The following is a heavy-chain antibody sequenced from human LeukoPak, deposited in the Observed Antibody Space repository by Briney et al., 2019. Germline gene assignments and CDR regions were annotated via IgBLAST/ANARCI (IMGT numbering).Heavy chain of an antibody. V-gene: IGHV4-31*03. Sequence: SETLSLTCTVSGGSISSGGYYWSWIRQHPGKGLEWIGYIYYSGSTYYIPSLKSRVTISVDTSKNQFSLKLSSVTAADTAVYYCARRRGSYPFDYWGQGTLVTVSS. CDR2: IYYSGST. CDR1: GGSISSGGYY. D-gene: IGHD1-26*01. CDR3: ARRRGSYPFDY. J-gene: IGHJ4*02.